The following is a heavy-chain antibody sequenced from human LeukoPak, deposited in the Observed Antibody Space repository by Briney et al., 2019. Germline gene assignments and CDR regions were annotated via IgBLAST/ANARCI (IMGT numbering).Heavy chain of an antibody. D-gene: IGHD3-10*01. CDR1: GFTFSGSA. V-gene: IGHV3-73*01. CDR2: IRSKANSYAT. J-gene: IGHJ6*04. CDR3: TTRSGSYYSRYYGMDV. Sequence: GGSLRLSCAASGFTFSGSAMHWVRQASGKGLEWVGRIRSKANSYATAYAASVKGRFTISRDDSKNTAYLQMNSLKTEDTAVYYCTTRSGSYYSRYYGMDVGGKGTTVTVSS.